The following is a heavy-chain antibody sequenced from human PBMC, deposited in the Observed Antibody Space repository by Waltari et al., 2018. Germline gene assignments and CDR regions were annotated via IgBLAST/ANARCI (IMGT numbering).Heavy chain of an antibody. CDR2: ISTSGST. J-gene: IGHJ4*03. D-gene: IGHD6-19*01. Sequence: QAQLQESGQGLVKPSQTLSLTCAVPGGSINSSTYNWTCNRKPPGQGLEWIGRISTSGSTNYNPSLNSRVTMSVDTSNNHFSLNLSSVTAADTAVYFCTRGSAVAVGY. CDR3: TRGSAVAVGY. CDR1: GGSINSSTYN. V-gene: IGHV4-61*02.